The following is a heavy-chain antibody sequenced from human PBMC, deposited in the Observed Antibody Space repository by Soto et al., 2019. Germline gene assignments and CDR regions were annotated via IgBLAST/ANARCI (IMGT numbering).Heavy chain of an antibody. CDR2: IYYSGST. CDR3: ARQIIAAAGMDWFDP. D-gene: IGHD6-13*01. V-gene: IGHV4-39*01. Sequence: SETLSLTCSVSGGSISSSSYYWGWIRQPPGKGLEWIGSIYYSGSTYYNPSLKSRVTISVDTSKNQFSLKLSSVTAADTAVYYCARQIIAAAGMDWFDPWGQGTLVTVSS. CDR1: GGSISSSSYY. J-gene: IGHJ5*02.